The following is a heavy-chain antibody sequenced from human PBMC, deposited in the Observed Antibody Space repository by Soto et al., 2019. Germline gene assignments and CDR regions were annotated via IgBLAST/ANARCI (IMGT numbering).Heavy chain of an antibody. CDR3: ASSGYSGYDYPHFDY. CDR2: IYYSGST. V-gene: IGHV4-59*01. CDR1: GGSISSYY. J-gene: IGHJ4*02. D-gene: IGHD5-12*01. Sequence: PSETLSLTCTVSGGSISSYYWSWIRQPLGKGLEWIGYIYYSGSTNYNPSLKSRVTISVDTSKNQFSLKLSSVTAADTAVYYCASSGYSGYDYPHFDYWGQGTLVTVS.